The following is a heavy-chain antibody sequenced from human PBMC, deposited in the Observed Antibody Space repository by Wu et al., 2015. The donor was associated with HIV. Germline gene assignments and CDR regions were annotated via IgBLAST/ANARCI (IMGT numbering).Heavy chain of an antibody. CDR2: INCNRGGT. CDR3: VRGARGMPKGAFDI. CDR1: GYTFTDYY. Sequence: QVHLVQFGGEVKKPGASVMVSCKASGYTFTDYYMYWVRQAPGQGPEWMGWINCNRGGTKYAQMFQGRVTMTRDTSITTVYLELNSLTSDDTAVYYCVRGARGMPKGAFDIWGQGTLVIVSS. D-gene: IGHD3-16*01. V-gene: IGHV1-2*02. J-gene: IGHJ3*02.